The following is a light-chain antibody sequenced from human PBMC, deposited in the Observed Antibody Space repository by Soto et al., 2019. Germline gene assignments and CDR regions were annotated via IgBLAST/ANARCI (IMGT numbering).Light chain of an antibody. J-gene: IGKJ1*01. CDR2: DAS. V-gene: IGKV3-15*01. Sequence: EKVMTQSPATLSVSPGERATLSCRASQSVRSNLAWYQQKPGQPPRLLIYDASTRATGIPSWFSGSGSGTEFTLTISSLKSEDFAVYYCQQYDNWPRTFGQGTRVDFK. CDR1: QSVRSN. CDR3: QQYDNWPRT.